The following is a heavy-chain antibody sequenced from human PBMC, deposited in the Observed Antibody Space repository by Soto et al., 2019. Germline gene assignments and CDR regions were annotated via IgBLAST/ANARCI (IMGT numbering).Heavy chain of an antibody. V-gene: IGHV3-49*03. D-gene: IGHD5-18*01. CDR1: GFTFGDYA. Sequence: GGSLRLPCSPSGFTFGDYAMNWFRQAPGKGLEWVGFIKSKAFGGTPEYAASVKGRFTISRDDSMSIAYLQMNSLKTDDAAVYYCTRDHYGRGFSSGAFDSWGQGTPVTVSS. J-gene: IGHJ4*02. CDR2: IKSKAFGGTP. CDR3: TRDHYGRGFSSGAFDS.